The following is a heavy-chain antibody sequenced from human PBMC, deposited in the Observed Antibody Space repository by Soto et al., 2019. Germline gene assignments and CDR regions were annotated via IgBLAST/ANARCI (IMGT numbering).Heavy chain of an antibody. CDR1: GYTITSYY. D-gene: IGHD2-15*01. J-gene: IGHJ6*02. Sequence: ASVKVSCKASGYTITSYYMHWVRQAPGQGPEWMGIINPSSSATRYSQKFQGRVTMTRDVSTSTVYMEMSGLRSEDTAVYYCARGYCSSGNCYRPYYYDMDVWGQGTTVTVSS. V-gene: IGHV1-46*01. CDR3: ARGYCSSGNCYRPYYYDMDV. CDR2: INPSSSAT.